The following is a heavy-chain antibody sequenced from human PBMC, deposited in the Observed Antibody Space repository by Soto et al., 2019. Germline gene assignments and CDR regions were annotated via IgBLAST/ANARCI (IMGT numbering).Heavy chain of an antibody. Sequence: EVQLLESGGGLVQPGGSLRLSCAASGFTFSTYAMTWVRQAPGKGPEWVSWIGDSEGETTHYADSVKGRFTISRDNAKNTLYLQMNSLRVEDTAIYYCAKGYCGGGRCYDLDNWFDSWGQGTRVTVSS. CDR1: GFTFSTYA. V-gene: IGHV3-23*01. D-gene: IGHD2-15*01. CDR2: IGDSEGETT. CDR3: AKGYCGGGRCYDLDNWFDS. J-gene: IGHJ5*01.